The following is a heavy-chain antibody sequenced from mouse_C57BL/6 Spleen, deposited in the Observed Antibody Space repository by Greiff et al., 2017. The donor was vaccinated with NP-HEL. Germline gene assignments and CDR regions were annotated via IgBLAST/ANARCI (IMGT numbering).Heavy chain of an antibody. D-gene: IGHD2-4*01. CDR2: IYPGDGDT. Sequence: QVQLQQSGPELVKPGASVKISCKASGYAFSSSWMNWVKQRPGKGLEWIGRIYPGDGDTNYNGKFKGKATLTADKSSSTAYMQLSSLTSEDSAVYFCARLGDYDGFDYWGQGTTLTVSS. J-gene: IGHJ2*01. CDR3: ARLGDYDGFDY. CDR1: GYAFSSSW. V-gene: IGHV1-82*01.